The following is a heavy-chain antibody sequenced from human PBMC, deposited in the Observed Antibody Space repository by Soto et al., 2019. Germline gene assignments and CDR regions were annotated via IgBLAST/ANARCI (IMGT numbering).Heavy chain of an antibody. Sequence: EVQLVESGGGLVQPGEPLRLSCAASGFTFNTFWMHWARQTPGQRLVCLSRVKYAGTSTDYAGSVSGRFTISRDNAKNTVYLQIDSLGPEDTAVYYCARGAKCAFYVDVWGKGTTVTVSS. V-gene: IGHV3-74*01. CDR1: GFTFNTFW. CDR3: ARGAKCAFYVDV. J-gene: IGHJ6*03. CDR2: VKYAGTST.